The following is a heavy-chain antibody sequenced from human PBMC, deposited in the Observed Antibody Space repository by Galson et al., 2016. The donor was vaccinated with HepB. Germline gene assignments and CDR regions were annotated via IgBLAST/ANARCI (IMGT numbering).Heavy chain of an antibody. CDR1: GFTFSGTA. Sequence: SLRLSCAASGFTFSGTAMHWVRQASGKGLEWLGRIRSKVNNYATAYAAPVTGRFTISRDDSKNTAYLQMNSLKIEDTAVYYCLAEGGDYWGQGTLVTVSS. CDR2: IRSKVNNYAT. J-gene: IGHJ4*02. CDR3: LAEGGDY. V-gene: IGHV3-73*01.